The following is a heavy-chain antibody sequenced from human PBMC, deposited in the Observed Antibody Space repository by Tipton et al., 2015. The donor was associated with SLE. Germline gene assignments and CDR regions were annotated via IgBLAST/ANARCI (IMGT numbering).Heavy chain of an antibody. CDR2: IYRSGST. Sequence: TLSLTCTVSGGSISSYFWSWIRQSPGKGLEWIGSIYRSGSTYYPPSLRSRVTISLDTSMNQFSLDLSSVTAADTAVYYCARSVTPAAIGWFDPWGQGTLVTVSS. J-gene: IGHJ5*02. D-gene: IGHD2-2*01. CDR3: ARSVTPAAIGWFDP. V-gene: IGHV4-4*09. CDR1: GGSISSYF.